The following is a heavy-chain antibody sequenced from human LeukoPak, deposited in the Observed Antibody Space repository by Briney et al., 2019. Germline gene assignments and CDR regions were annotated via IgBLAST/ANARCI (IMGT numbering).Heavy chain of an antibody. V-gene: IGHV1-18*01. CDR1: GYTFTSYG. D-gene: IGHD2-15*01. CDR2: ISAYNGNT. J-gene: IGHJ6*03. CDR3: ARAGAYCSGGSCYSGNYYYMDV. Sequence: ASVKVSCKASGYTFTSYGISWVRQAPGQGLEWMGWISAYNGNTNYAQKLQSRVTMTTDTSTSTAYMELRSLRSDDTAVYYCARAGAYCSGGSCYSGNYYYMDVWGKGTTVTVPS.